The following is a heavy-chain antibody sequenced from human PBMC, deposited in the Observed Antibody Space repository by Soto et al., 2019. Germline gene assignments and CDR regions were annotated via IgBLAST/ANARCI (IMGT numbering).Heavy chain of an antibody. D-gene: IGHD3-10*01. CDR3: TTVSRVPAYYYYYGMDV. V-gene: IGHV3-15*01. Sequence: GSLRLYCAASGFTCSNAWMSWVRQAPGKGLEWVGRIKSKTDGGTTDYAAPVKGRFTISRDDSKNTLYLQMNSLKTEDTAVYYCTTVSRVPAYYYYYGMDVWGQGTTVTVSS. CDR1: GFTCSNAW. CDR2: IKSKTDGGTT. J-gene: IGHJ6*02.